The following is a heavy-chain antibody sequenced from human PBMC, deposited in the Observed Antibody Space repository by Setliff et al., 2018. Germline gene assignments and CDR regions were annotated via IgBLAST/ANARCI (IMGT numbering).Heavy chain of an antibody. CDR1: GESFTKYD. CDR3: VTAQGAEHFDY. CDR2: MHPNSGNT. J-gene: IGHJ4*02. V-gene: IGHV1-8*01. D-gene: IGHD3-16*01. Sequence: ASVKVSCKTLGESFTKYDFHWVRQATGQGLEWMGWMHPNSGNTGYAQEFQGRVTMTSNTAINTAYMELMRLTSEDTAVYYCVTAQGAEHFDYWGQGSLVTVSS.